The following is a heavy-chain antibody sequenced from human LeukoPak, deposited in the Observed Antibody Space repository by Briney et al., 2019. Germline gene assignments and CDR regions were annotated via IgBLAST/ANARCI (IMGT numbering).Heavy chain of an antibody. D-gene: IGHD4-17*01. V-gene: IGHV1-18*01. CDR2: ISAYNGNT. CDR3: ARVLRSTTVTTGGFDY. J-gene: IGHJ4*02. CDR1: GYTFTSYG. Sequence: ASVKVSCKASGYTFTSYGISWVRQAPGQGLEWMGWISAYNGNTNYAQKLQGRVTMTTDTSTSTAYMELSSLRSEDTAVYYCARVLRSTTVTTGGFDYWGQGTLVTVSS.